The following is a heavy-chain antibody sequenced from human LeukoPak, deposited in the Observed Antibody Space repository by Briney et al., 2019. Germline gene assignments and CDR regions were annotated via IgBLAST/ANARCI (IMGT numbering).Heavy chain of an antibody. CDR1: GGSISSYY. V-gene: IGHV4-59*01. CDR2: IYYSGTT. CDR3: ARGRPGYSTPFEY. Sequence: PSETLSLTCTVSGGSISSYYWSWIRQPPRKGLEWIGYIYYSGTTNYNPSLKSRVTISVDTSKNQFSLKLSSVTAADTAVYYCARGRPGYSTPFEYWGQGTLVTVSS. D-gene: IGHD4-11*01. J-gene: IGHJ4*02.